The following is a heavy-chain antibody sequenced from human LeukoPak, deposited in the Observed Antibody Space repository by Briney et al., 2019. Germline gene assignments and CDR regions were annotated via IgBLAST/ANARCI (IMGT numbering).Heavy chain of an antibody. V-gene: IGHV1-69*04. D-gene: IGHD3-16*01. Sequence: ASVKVSCKASGGTFSSYAISWVRQAPGQGLEWMGRIIPILGIANYAQKFQGRVTITADKSTSTAYMELSSLRSEDTAVYYCASTSNGGDAMGAYYYGMDVWGQGTTVTVSS. CDR2: IIPILGIA. CDR3: ASTSNGGDAMGAYYYGMDV. J-gene: IGHJ6*02. CDR1: GGTFSSYA.